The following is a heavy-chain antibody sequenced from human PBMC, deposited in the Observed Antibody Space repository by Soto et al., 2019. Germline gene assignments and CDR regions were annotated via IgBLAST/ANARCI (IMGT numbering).Heavy chain of an antibody. J-gene: IGHJ5*02. CDR1: GGSISSYY. Sequence: PSETLSLTCTVSGGSISSYYWSWLRQPPGKGLEWIGYIYYSGSTNYNPSLKSRVTISVDTSKNQFSLKLSSVTAADTAVYYCARDYYSGYDSWGQGTLVTVSS. D-gene: IGHD5-12*01. CDR3: ARDYYSGYDS. V-gene: IGHV4-59*01. CDR2: IYYSGST.